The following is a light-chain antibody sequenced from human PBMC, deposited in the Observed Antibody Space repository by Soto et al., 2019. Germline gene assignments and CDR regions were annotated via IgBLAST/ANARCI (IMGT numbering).Light chain of an antibody. V-gene: IGKV1-5*01. CDR1: QSISSW. CDR3: QQYNYFWA. Sequence: DIQMTQSPSTLSASVGDRVTITCRASQSISSWLAWYQQKPGKAPKLLIYDASNSESGVPSRFSGGGSGTEFSLTISSLQPDDFATYYCQQYNYFWAFGQGTRVEIK. CDR2: DAS. J-gene: IGKJ1*01.